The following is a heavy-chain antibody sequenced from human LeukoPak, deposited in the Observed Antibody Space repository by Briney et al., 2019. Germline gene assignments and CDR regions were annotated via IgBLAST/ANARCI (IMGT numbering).Heavy chain of an antibody. D-gene: IGHD6-19*01. V-gene: IGHV3-30*04. J-gene: IGHJ4*02. CDR1: GFTFSSYA. CDR2: ILYDGSNK. CDR3: ASDSGYFDY. Sequence: PGGSLRLSCAASGFTFSSYAMHWVRQAPGKGLEWVAVILYDGSNKYYADSVKGRFTISRDNSENTLYLQMNSLRAEDTAVYYCASDSGYFDYWGQGTLVTVSS.